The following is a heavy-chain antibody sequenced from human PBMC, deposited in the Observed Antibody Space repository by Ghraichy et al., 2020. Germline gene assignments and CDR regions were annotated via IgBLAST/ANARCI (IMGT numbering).Heavy chain of an antibody. CDR2: FDPEDGET. V-gene: IGHV1-24*01. CDR3: ATRGSLRFLEWLPPMDYYYYGMDV. J-gene: IGHJ6*02. D-gene: IGHD3-3*01. Sequence: ASVKVSCKVSGYTLTELSMHWVRQAPGKGLEWMGGFDPEDGETIYAQKFQGRVTMTEDTSTDTAYMELSSLRSEDTAVYYCATRGSLRFLEWLPPMDYYYYGMDVWGQGTTVTVSS. CDR1: GYTLTELS.